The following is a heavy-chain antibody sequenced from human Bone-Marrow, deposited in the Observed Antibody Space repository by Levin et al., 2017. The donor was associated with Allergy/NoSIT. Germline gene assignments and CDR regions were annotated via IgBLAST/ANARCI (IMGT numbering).Heavy chain of an antibody. CDR3: ARDTVGYDCGLDV. Sequence: GGSLRLSCAASGFTFSSYGIHWVRQAPGKGLEWVSIISYDGSNKYYGDSVKGRFTISRDNSKDTVYLQINNVRREDTAVYYCARDTVGYDCGLDVWGRGTAVIVSS. CDR2: ISYDGSNK. J-gene: IGHJ6*02. CDR1: GFTFSSYG. D-gene: IGHD2-21*02. V-gene: IGHV3-33*01.